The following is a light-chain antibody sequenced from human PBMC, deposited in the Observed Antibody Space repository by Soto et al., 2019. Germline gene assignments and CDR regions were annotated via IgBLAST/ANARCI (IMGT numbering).Light chain of an antibody. CDR3: QQANSFPLT. CDR1: QGIGSW. CDR2: AAS. J-gene: IGKJ4*01. V-gene: IGKV1-12*01. Sequence: DRRMTQSPSSVAASVGDRVTISGGGSQGIGSWLAWDRQKPGKAPKLLIYAASILQSGVPSRFSGSGSGTDFTLTISSLQPEDFATYYCQQANSFPLTFGGGTKVEIK.